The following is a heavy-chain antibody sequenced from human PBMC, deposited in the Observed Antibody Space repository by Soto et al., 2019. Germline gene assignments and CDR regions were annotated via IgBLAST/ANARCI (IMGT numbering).Heavy chain of an antibody. CDR1: CGSVNFYY. Sequence: LXLTCAVYCGSVNFYYVNCIPQPPVKGLEWIGEINHTGGTHYNPSLKSRVTMSVDTSKNQFSLRLSSVTAADTAIYYCATRITVFGLLIPPFDPWGQGTQVTVSS. V-gene: IGHV4-34*01. J-gene: IGHJ5*02. CDR2: INHTGGT. D-gene: IGHD3-3*01. CDR3: ATRITVFGLLIPPFDP.